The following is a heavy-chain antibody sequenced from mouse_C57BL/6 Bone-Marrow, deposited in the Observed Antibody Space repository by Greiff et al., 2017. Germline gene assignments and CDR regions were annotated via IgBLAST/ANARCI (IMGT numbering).Heavy chain of an antibody. V-gene: IGHV5-4*01. CDR3: AREPHYYGSSPDSWYFDV. CDR2: ISDGGSYT. CDR1: GFTFSSYA. Sequence: EVKLMESGGGLVKPGGSQKLSCAASGFTFSSYAMSWVRQTPEKRLEWVATISDGGSYTYYPDNVKGRFTISRDNAKNNLYLQMSHLKSEDTAMYYCAREPHYYGSSPDSWYFDVWGTGTTVTVSS. J-gene: IGHJ1*03. D-gene: IGHD1-1*01.